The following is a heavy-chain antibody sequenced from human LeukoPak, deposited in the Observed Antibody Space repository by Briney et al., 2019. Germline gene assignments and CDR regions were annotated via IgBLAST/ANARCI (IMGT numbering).Heavy chain of an antibody. V-gene: IGHV3-33*06. Sequence: GGSLRLSCAASGFTFSSYGMHWVRQAPGKGLEWVAVIWYDGSNKYYADSVKGRFTISRDNSKNTLYLQMNSLRAEDTAVYYCAKDPLTVTYYFDYWGQGTLVTVSS. CDR3: AKDPLTVTYYFDY. J-gene: IGHJ4*02. CDR1: GFTFSSYG. CDR2: IWYDGSNK. D-gene: IGHD4-17*01.